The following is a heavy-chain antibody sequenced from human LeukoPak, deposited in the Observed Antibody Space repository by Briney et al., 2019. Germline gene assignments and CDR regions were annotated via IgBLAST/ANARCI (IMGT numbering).Heavy chain of an antibody. CDR1: GFTFSSYA. CDR3: ANTPTVTTPPEY. D-gene: IGHD4-17*01. CDR2: ISTSGGGT. Sequence: GGSLRLSCAASGFTFSSYAMSWVRRAPGKGLEWVSTISTSGGGTYYADSVKGRFTISRDNSKNTLYLQMNSLRAEDTAVYYCANTPTVTTPPEYWGQGTLVTVSS. J-gene: IGHJ4*02. V-gene: IGHV3-23*01.